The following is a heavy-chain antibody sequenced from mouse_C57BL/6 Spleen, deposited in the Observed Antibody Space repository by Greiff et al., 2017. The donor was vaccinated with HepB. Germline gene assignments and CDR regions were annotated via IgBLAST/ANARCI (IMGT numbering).Heavy chain of an antibody. D-gene: IGHD2-4*01. CDR1: GFTFSDYG. Sequence: EVKLVESGGSLVQPGGSLKLSCAASGFTFSDYGMAWVRQAPRKGPEWVAFISNLAYSIYYADTVTGRFTISRENAKNTLYLEMSSLRSEDTAMYYCARHDDDYGGAYWGQGTLVTVSA. J-gene: IGHJ3*01. CDR2: ISNLAYSI. V-gene: IGHV5-15*01. CDR3: ARHDDDYGGAY.